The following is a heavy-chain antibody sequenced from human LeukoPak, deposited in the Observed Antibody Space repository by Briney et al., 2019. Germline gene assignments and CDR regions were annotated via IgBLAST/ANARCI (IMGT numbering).Heavy chain of an antibody. CDR2: ISYDGSNK. CDR1: GFTFSSYA. V-gene: IGHV3-30*04. J-gene: IGHJ4*02. CDR3: ASRVAGTS. Sequence: GGSLRLSCAASGFTFSSYAMHWVRQAPGKGLEWVAVISYDGSNKYYADSVKGRFTISRDNSKNTLYLQMNSLRAEDTAVYYCASRVAGTSWGQGTLVTVSS. D-gene: IGHD6-19*01.